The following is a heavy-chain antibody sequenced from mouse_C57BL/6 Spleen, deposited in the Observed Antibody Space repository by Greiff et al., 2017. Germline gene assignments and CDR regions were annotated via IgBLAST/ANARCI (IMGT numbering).Heavy chain of an antibody. D-gene: IGHD3-2*02. CDR3: ARAVRSGYCFAY. J-gene: IGHJ3*01. V-gene: IGHV1-55*01. CDR2: ICTGSGST. Sequence: VQLQQPGAELVKPGASVKMSCKASGYTFTGYWITWVRQRPGKGLEWIGDICTGSGSTNYNEKFKSKATLTGDKSSSTAYMQLSILSSEASSVYYCARAVRSGYCFAYWGQGTLVTVSA. CDR1: GYTFTGYW.